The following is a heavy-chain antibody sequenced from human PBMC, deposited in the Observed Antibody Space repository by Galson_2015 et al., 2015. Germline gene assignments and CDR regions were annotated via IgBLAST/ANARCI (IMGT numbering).Heavy chain of an antibody. V-gene: IGHV1-46*01. D-gene: IGHD4-17*01. J-gene: IGHJ4*02. Sequence: SCKASGYIFINFYIHWVRQAPGQGLEWMGIVNPSGGSTSYAQKFQDRVTLTTDTSTGTVYMDLSSLTSEDTAVYFCARDDDYGEMGQFDYWGQGTLVTVSS. CDR3: ARDDDYGEMGQFDY. CDR2: VNPSGGST. CDR1: GYIFINFY.